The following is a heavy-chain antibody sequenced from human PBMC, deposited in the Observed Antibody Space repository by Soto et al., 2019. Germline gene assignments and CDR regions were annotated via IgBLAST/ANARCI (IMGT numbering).Heavy chain of an antibody. CDR3: ARGGWKLFDY. Sequence: SETLCLTCTVSGGSISGYYWSWIRQPPGKGLEWIGYIYYSGSTNYNPSLKSRVTISVDTSKNQFSLKLSSVTAADTAVYYCARGGWKLFDYWGQGTLVTVSS. D-gene: IGHD6-19*01. CDR1: GGSISGYY. V-gene: IGHV4-59*01. CDR2: IYYSGST. J-gene: IGHJ4*02.